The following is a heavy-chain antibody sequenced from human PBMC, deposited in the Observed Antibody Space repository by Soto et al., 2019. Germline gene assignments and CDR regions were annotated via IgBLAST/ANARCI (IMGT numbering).Heavy chain of an antibody. D-gene: IGHD2-21*01. J-gene: IGHJ6*02. CDR3: ARCKQKVIHCAMDV. V-gene: IGHV3-33*08. CDR2: INYDGSSK. CDR1: GFTFSSYA. Sequence: VQLLQYGGGLVQPGESLRLYCEASGFTFSSYAMSWVRQAPGKGLEWVAFINYDGSSKFYGDSVKGRFTVSRDNSKNTLFLQLNSLRGEDTATYYCARCKQKVIHCAMDVWGQGATVTVTS.